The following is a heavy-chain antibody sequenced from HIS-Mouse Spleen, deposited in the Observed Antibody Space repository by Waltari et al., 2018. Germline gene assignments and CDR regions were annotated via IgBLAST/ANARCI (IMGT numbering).Heavy chain of an antibody. Sequence: QLQLQESGPGLVKPSETLSLPCTVSGGSISSSSYYWGWIRQPPGKGLEWIGSIYYSGSTYYNPSLKSRVTISVDTSKNQFSLKLSSVTAADTAVYYCARDRAQLGIGVDAFDIWGQGTMVTVSS. V-gene: IGHV4-39*07. CDR2: IYYSGST. CDR3: ARDRAQLGIGVDAFDI. D-gene: IGHD7-27*01. J-gene: IGHJ3*02. CDR1: GGSISSSSYY.